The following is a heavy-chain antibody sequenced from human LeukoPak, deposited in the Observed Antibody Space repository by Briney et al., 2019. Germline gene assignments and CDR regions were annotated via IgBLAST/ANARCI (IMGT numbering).Heavy chain of an antibody. D-gene: IGHD6-19*01. CDR1: GGSFSGYY. Sequence: SETLSLTCAVYGGSFSGYYWSWIRQPPGKGLEWIGSIYYSGSTYYNPSLKSRVTISVDTSKNQFSLKLSSVTAADTAVYYCARLQGIAVHWGQGTLVTVSS. CDR2: IYYSGST. J-gene: IGHJ4*02. CDR3: ARLQGIAVH. V-gene: IGHV4-34*01.